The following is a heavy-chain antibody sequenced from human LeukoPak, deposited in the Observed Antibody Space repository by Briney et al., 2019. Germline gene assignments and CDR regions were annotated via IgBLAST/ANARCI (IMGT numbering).Heavy chain of an antibody. J-gene: IGHJ5*02. CDR1: GGSISSYY. CDR2: IFYTGST. CDR3: ARDNSVRDTAWWFDP. D-gene: IGHD2-21*02. Sequence: SETLSLTCTVSGGSISSYYWSWIRQPPGKGLEWIGYIFYTGSTNYNPSLKSRVTISVLTSKNRFSLKLSSVTAADTAVYYCARDNSVRDTAWWFDPWGQGTLVTVSS. V-gene: IGHV4-59*01.